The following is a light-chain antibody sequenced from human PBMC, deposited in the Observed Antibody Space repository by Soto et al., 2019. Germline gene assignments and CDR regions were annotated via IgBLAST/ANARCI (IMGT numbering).Light chain of an antibody. CDR3: QQANSFPFT. CDR1: QSVSSSY. V-gene: IGKV3-20*01. CDR2: GAS. J-gene: IGKJ5*01. Sequence: EIVVTQSPGTLSLSPGERATLSCRASQSVSSSYLAWYQQKPGQAPRLLIYGASSRATGIPDRFSGSGSGTDFTLTISRLEPEDFATYYCQQANSFPFTFGQGTRLENK.